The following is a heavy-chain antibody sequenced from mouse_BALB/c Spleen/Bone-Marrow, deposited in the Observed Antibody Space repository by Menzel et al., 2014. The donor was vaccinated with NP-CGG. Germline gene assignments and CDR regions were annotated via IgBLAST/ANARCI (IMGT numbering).Heavy chain of an antibody. CDR3: ARDSSDYLAWFSY. V-gene: IGHV1-9*01. Sequence: QVQLQQSGAELMKPGASVKISCKATGYTFSSYWIEWVKQRPGHGLEWIGEILPGSDSTNYNENFKGKATFTADTSSNTAYMHHNSLTSEDTAVYFCARDSSDYLAWFSYWGQGTLVTVSA. CDR2: ILPGSDST. D-gene: IGHD3-2*01. CDR1: GYTFSSYW. J-gene: IGHJ3*01.